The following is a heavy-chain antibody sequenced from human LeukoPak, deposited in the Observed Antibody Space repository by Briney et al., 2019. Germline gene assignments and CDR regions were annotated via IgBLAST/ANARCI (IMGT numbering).Heavy chain of an antibody. V-gene: IGHV4-34*01. CDR1: GGSFSSSY. J-gene: IGHJ4*02. CDR2: INHSGAT. D-gene: IGHD1-26*01. CDR3: ARESGSYTYYFDY. Sequence: SETLSLTCAVYGGSFSSSYWTWIRQPPGKGLEWIGEINHSGATYYFPSLKSRVTISVDTSKNQFSLRLSSVTAADTAVYYCARESGSYTYYFDYWGQGTLVTVSS.